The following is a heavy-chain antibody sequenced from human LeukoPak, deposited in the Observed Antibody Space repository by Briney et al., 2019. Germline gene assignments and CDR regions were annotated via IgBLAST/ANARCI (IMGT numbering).Heavy chain of an antibody. CDR3: ARAYNSGLDY. V-gene: IGHV3-74*01. CDR2: INTDGSTT. J-gene: IGHJ4*02. Sequence: PGGSLRLSCAASGFSTFNNYWMHWVRQAPGKGLVWVSRINTDGSTTNYADSVKGRFTISRDNAKNILYLQMNSLRVEDTAVYYCARAYNSGLDYWGQGTLVTVSS. D-gene: IGHD3-22*01. CDR1: GFSTFNNYW.